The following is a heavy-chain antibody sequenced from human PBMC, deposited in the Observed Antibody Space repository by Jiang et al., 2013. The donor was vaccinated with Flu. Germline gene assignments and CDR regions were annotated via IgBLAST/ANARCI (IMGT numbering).Heavy chain of an antibody. CDR1: GFTFSSYE. J-gene: IGHJ3*02. V-gene: IGHV3-48*03. D-gene: IGHD6-19*01. CDR2: ISSSGSTI. Sequence: GSLRLSCAASGFTFSSYEMNWVRQAPGKGLEWVSYISSSGSTIYYADSVKGRFTISRDNAKNSLYLQMNSLRAEDTAVYYCAREFLSRGLPPSRSSGSDLDAFDIWGQGTMVTVSS. CDR3: AREFLSRGLPPSRSSGSDLDAFDI.